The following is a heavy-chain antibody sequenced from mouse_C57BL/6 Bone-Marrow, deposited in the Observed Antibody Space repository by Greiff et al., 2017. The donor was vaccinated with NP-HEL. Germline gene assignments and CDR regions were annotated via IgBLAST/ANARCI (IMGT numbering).Heavy chain of an antibody. CDR1: GFTFSSYA. D-gene: IGHD2-3*01. CDR2: ISDGGSYT. CDR3: AREMVTPAYYYSMDY. Sequence: EVKLMESGGGLVKPGGSLKLSCAASGFTFSSYAMSWVRQTPEKRLEWVATISDGGSYTYYTDNVKGRFTISRDNAKNNRYMQMSHLKSEDTAMYYCAREMVTPAYYYSMDYWGQGTSVTVSS. V-gene: IGHV5-4*01. J-gene: IGHJ4*01.